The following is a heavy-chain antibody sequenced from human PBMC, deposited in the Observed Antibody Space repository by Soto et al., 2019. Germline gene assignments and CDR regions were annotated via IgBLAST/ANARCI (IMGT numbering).Heavy chain of an antibody. CDR3: ARMGDYGYYCDY. Sequence: SETLSLTCTVSGGSISSYYWSWIRQPPGKGLEWIGYIYYSGSTNYNPSLKSRVTISVDTSKNQFSLKLSSVTAADTAVYYCARMGDYGYYCDYWGQGTLVTVS. CDR1: GGSISSYY. D-gene: IGHD4-17*01. J-gene: IGHJ4*02. CDR2: IYYSGST. V-gene: IGHV4-59*01.